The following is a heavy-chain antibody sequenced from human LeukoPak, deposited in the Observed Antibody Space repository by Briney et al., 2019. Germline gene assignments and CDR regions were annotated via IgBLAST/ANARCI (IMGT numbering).Heavy chain of an antibody. D-gene: IGHD1-14*01. Sequence: SQTLSLTCTVSGGSISSGGYYWSWIRQHPGKGLEWIGYIYYSGSTNYNPSLKSRVTISVDTSKNQFSLKLSSVTAADTAVYYCARKKGSRTYFDYWGQGTLVTVSS. CDR3: ARKKGSRTYFDY. J-gene: IGHJ4*02. CDR1: GGSISSGGYY. CDR2: IYYSGST. V-gene: IGHV4-31*03.